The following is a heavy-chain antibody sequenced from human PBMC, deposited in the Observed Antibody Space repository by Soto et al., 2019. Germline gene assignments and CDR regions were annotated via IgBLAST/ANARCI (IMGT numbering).Heavy chain of an antibody. V-gene: IGHV1-18*04. CDR3: ARISPAYSSSWYGYFDY. J-gene: IGHJ4*02. D-gene: IGHD6-13*01. Sequence: QVQLVQSGAEVKKPGASVKVSCKASGYTFTSYGISWVRQAPGQGLEWMGWISAYNGNTNYARKLQGRVTMTTDTSTSTAYMELRSLRSDDTAVYYCARISPAYSSSWYGYFDYWGQGTLVTVSS. CDR2: ISAYNGNT. CDR1: GYTFTSYG.